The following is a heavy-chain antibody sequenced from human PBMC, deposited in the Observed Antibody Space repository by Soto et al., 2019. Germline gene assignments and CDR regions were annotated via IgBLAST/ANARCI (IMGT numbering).Heavy chain of an antibody. D-gene: IGHD2-21*02. Sequence: SEKVSCKASGFTFTSSAVQWVRQARGQRLEWIGWIVVGSGNTNYAQKFQERVTITRDMSTSTAYMELSSLRSEDTAVYYCAADLTYYYGMDVWGQGTTVTVSS. J-gene: IGHJ6*02. CDR2: IVVGSGNT. V-gene: IGHV1-58*01. CDR3: AADLTYYYGMDV. CDR1: GFTFTSSA.